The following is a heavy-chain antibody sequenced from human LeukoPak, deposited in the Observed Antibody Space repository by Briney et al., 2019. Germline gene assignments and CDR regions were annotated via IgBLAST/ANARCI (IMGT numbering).Heavy chain of an antibody. Sequence: GESLKISCKGSGYNFTTYWIGWVRQMPGKGLEWMGIINPGDSDTRYSPSFQGQVTMSADKSISTAYLQWSSLKASDTAMYYCARRGRLLGAFDIWGQGTMVTVSS. J-gene: IGHJ3*02. CDR3: ARRGRLLGAFDI. D-gene: IGHD3-10*01. V-gene: IGHV5-51*01. CDR1: GYNFTTYW. CDR2: INPGDSDT.